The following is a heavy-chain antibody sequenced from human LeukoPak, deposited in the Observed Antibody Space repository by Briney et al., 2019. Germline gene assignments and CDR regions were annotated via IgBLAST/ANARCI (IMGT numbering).Heavy chain of an antibody. J-gene: IGHJ4*02. Sequence: GGSLRLSCAASGFTFSSYWMSWVRQAPGKGLEWVANIKQDGSEKYYVDSVKGRFTISRDNAKNSLYLQMNSLRAEDTAVYYCARDLPHYYDSSGSPFDYWGQGTLVTVSS. CDR3: ARDLPHYYDSSGSPFDY. D-gene: IGHD3-22*01. CDR2: IKQDGSEK. V-gene: IGHV3-7*01. CDR1: GFTFSSYW.